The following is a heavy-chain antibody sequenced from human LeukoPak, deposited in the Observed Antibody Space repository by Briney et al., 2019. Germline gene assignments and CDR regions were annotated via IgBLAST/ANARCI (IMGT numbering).Heavy chain of an antibody. D-gene: IGHD6-19*01. CDR3: ARHRSSGWYPYYFDY. CDR2: IYYSGST. Sequence: SETLSLTCTVSGGSISSYYWSWIRQPPGKGLEWIGYIYYSGSTNYNPSLKSRVTISVDKSKNQFSLKLSSVTAADTAVYYCARHRSSGWYPYYFDYWGQGTLVTVSS. CDR1: GGSISSYY. V-gene: IGHV4-59*08. J-gene: IGHJ4*02.